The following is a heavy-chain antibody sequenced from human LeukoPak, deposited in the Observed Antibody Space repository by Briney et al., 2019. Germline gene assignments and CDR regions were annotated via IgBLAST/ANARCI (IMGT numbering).Heavy chain of an antibody. J-gene: IGHJ4*02. CDR3: ARLLWFGELGIRRNI. Sequence: SETLSLTCTVSGGSVSSTSYYWGWVRQPPGKGLEWIVSIYYMGSTFYSPSLKSRVTISVDTSKNQFSLKLSSVTAADTAVYYCARLLWFGELGIRRNIWGQGTLGTVSS. CDR1: GGSVSSTSYY. D-gene: IGHD3-10*01. CDR2: IYYMGST. V-gene: IGHV4-39*01.